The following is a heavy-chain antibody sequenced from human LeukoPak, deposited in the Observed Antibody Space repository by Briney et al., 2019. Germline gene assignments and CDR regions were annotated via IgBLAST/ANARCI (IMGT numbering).Heavy chain of an antibody. CDR3: VGYYFGSESYHNYPNFDH. J-gene: IGHJ4*02. Sequence: PSETLSLTCAVYGGSFSGHYGSWICQPPGKGLEWIGEISPRGSTNYSPSLKSRVTISGDTSKHQFSLQLSSVTAADTAVYYCVGYYFGSESYHNYPNFDHWGQGTLVTVSS. CDR1: GGSFSGHY. V-gene: IGHV4-34*01. CDR2: ISPRGST. D-gene: IGHD3-10*01.